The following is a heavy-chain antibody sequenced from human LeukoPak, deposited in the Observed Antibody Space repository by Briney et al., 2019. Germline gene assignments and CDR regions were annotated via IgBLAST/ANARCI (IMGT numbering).Heavy chain of an antibody. D-gene: IGHD3-10*01. Sequence: SETLSLTCTVSGGSISSSSYYWGWIRQPPGKGLEWIGSICYSGSTYYNPSLKSRATISVDTSKNQFSLKLSSVTAADTAVYYCARHSGATYYYGSGSPTTSDYWGQGTLVTVSS. CDR2: ICYSGST. V-gene: IGHV4-39*01. CDR1: GGSISSSSYY. CDR3: ARHSGATYYYGSGSPTTSDY. J-gene: IGHJ4*02.